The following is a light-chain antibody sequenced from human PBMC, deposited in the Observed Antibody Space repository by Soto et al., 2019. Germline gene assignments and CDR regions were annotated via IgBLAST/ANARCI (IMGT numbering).Light chain of an antibody. CDR3: SSYTSSSTWV. CDR1: SSDVGGYNY. CDR2: EVS. V-gene: IGLV2-14*01. Sequence: QSVLTQPASVSGSPGQSITISCTGPSSDVGGYNYVSWYQQHPGKAPKLMIYEVSNRPSGVSNRFSGSKSGNTASLTISGLQAEDEADYYCSSYTSSSTWVFGGGTKLTVL. J-gene: IGLJ3*02.